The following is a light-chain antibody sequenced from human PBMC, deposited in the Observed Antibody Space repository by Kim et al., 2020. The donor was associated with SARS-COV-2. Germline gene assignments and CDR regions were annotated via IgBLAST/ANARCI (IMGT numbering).Light chain of an antibody. V-gene: IGKV1-39*01. Sequence: DIQMTQSPPSLSASVGDRVTITCRASQSISSYLNWFQQKPGKAPELLIYTASSLQSGVPSRFSGSGSGTDFTLTISSLQPEDFATYYCQQSYSTPLTFGGGTKVGIK. CDR2: TAS. CDR1: QSISSY. J-gene: IGKJ4*01. CDR3: QQSYSTPLT.